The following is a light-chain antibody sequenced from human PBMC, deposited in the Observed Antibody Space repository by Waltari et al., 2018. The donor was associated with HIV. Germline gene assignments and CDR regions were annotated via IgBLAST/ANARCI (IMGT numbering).Light chain of an antibody. Sequence: SYELTQPPSVSVSPGQTASIPCSGEKLGDKYVSWYKQKPGQSPVAVIYQDSKRPSGIPERFSGSNSGNTATLTISGTQAMDEADYFCQAWDSSTAIFGGGTKLTVL. CDR3: QAWDSSTAI. CDR1: KLGDKY. J-gene: IGLJ2*01. CDR2: QDS. V-gene: IGLV3-1*01.